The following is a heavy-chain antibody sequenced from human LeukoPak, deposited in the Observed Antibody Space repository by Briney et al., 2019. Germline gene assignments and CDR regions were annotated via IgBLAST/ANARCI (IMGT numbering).Heavy chain of an antibody. CDR3: AREKLTGGFDP. CDR2: INAGNGNT. CDR1: GYTFTSYS. D-gene: IGHD1-26*01. J-gene: IGHJ5*02. V-gene: IGHV1-3*01. Sequence: ASVKVSCKASGYTFTSYSMHWVRQAPGQRLEWMGWINAGNGNTKYSQKFQGRVTITRDTSATTAYMELSSLRSEDTAVYYCAREKLTGGFDPGGQGTLVTVPS.